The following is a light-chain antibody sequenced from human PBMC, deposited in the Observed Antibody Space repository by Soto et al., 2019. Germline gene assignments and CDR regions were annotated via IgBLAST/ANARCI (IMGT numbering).Light chain of an antibody. Sequence: SVLTQPPSASGTPGQRVTISCSGSSSNIGSNYVYWYQQLPGTAPKLLIYSNNQRPTGVSDRLSGSKSGTSASLAISGLRFEDEADYYCAAWDGSLSGRVFGGGTKLTVL. CDR3: AAWDGSLSGRV. CDR1: SSNIGSNY. J-gene: IGLJ3*02. V-gene: IGLV1-47*02. CDR2: SNN.